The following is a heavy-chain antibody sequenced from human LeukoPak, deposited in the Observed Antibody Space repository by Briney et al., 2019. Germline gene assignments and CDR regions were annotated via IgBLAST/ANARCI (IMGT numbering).Heavy chain of an antibody. V-gene: IGHV3-30*02. Sequence: PGGSLRLSCAASGFTFSTYGMHWVRQAPGKGLEWVAFINYDGFNKYYVESVKGRFTISRDNSKNTLYLQVNSLRAEDTAVYYCAKEYDSSGYYYDYWGQGTPVTVSS. CDR2: INYDGFNK. CDR3: AKEYDSSGYYYDY. J-gene: IGHJ4*02. CDR1: GFTFSTYG. D-gene: IGHD3-22*01.